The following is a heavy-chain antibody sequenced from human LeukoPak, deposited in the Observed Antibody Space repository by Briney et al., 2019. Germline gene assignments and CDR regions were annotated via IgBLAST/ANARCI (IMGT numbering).Heavy chain of an antibody. Sequence: GGSLRLSCAASGFTFSDYYMSWIRQAPGKGLEWVSYISSSGSTIYYADSVKGRFTISRDNAKNSLYLQMNSLRAEDTAVYYCAKDGSKWIQLWFLSWGQGTLVTVSS. V-gene: IGHV3-11*01. D-gene: IGHD5-18*01. J-gene: IGHJ5*02. CDR2: ISSSGSTI. CDR3: AKDGSKWIQLWFLS. CDR1: GFTFSDYY.